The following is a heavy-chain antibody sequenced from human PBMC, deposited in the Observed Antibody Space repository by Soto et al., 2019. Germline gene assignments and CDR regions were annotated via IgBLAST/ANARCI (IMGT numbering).Heavy chain of an antibody. CDR1: GFTFSDYD. Sequence: SGGSLRLSCAASGFTFSDYDMSWIRQAPGKGLVWVSYIDGDGSSTYYAGSVKGRFSISRDNAKNTVSLQMNNLRAEDTAVYYCAGASGWKFDYWGLGVLVTVSS. CDR3: AGASGWKFDY. J-gene: IGHJ4*02. D-gene: IGHD1-1*01. CDR2: IDGDGSST. V-gene: IGHV3-74*01.